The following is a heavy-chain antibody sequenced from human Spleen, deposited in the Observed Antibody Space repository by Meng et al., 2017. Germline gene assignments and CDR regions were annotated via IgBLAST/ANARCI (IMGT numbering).Heavy chain of an antibody. Sequence: SVKVSCKASGGTFSSYAISWVRQAPGQGLEWMGGIIPIFGTANYAQKFQGRVTITADKSTSTAYMELSSLRSEDTAVYYRHAPSQRWLLTTADYWGQGTLVTVSS. J-gene: IGHJ4*02. CDR1: GGTFSSYA. CDR2: IIPIFGTA. D-gene: IGHD5-24*01. V-gene: IGHV1-69*06. CDR3: HAPSQRWLLTTADY.